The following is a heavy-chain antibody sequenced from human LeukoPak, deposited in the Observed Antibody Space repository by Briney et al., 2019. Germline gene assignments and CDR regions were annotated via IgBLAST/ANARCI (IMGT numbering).Heavy chain of an antibody. CDR1: GFTFSDYY. J-gene: IGHJ6*03. Sequence: GGSLRLSCAASGFTFSDYYMNWIRQAPGKGLEWVSYISGGGSIIYYADSVKGRFTISRDNSKNSLYLQMNSLRAEDTALYYCAKDSGSSSWYFDYYYYMDVWGKGTTVTVSS. CDR3: AKDSGSSSWYFDYYYYMDV. CDR2: ISGGGSII. D-gene: IGHD6-13*01. V-gene: IGHV3-11*01.